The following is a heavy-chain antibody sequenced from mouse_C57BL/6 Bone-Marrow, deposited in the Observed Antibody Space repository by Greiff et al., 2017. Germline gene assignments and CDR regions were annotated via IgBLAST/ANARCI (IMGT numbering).Heavy chain of an antibody. CDR3: THFYGSSYGDY. Sequence: VQLQQSGAELVRPGASVTLSCKASGYTFTDYEMHWVKQTPVHGLEWIGAIDPETGGTAYNQKFKGKAILTADKSSSTAYMELRSLTSEDSAVYYCTHFYGSSYGDYWGQGTTLTVSS. CDR1: GYTFTDYE. V-gene: IGHV1-15*01. CDR2: IDPETGGT. J-gene: IGHJ2*01. D-gene: IGHD1-1*01.